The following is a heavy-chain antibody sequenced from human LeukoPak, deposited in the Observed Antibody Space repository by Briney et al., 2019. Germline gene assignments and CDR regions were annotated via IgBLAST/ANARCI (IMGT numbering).Heavy chain of an antibody. CDR2: MNPNSGNT. CDR1: GYTFTSYD. CDR3: AWAYYYDSSGYFDDAFDI. Sequence: ASVKVSCKASGYTFTSYDINWVRQATGQGLEWMGWMNPNSGNTGYAQKFQGRVTMTRNTSISTAYMELSSLRSEDTAVYYCAWAYYYDSSGYFDDAFDIWGQGTMVIVSS. V-gene: IGHV1-8*01. J-gene: IGHJ3*02. D-gene: IGHD3-22*01.